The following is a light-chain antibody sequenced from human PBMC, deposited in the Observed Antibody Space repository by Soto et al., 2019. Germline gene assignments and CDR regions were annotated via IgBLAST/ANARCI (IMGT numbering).Light chain of an antibody. Sequence: QSALTQPASVSGSPGQSITISCTGTSSDVGGYNYVSWYQHHPGKAPKLIIFDVSNRPSGVPDRFSGSKSGTSASLAITGLQAEDEGDYYCQSYDSTLSARYVFGTGTKLTVL. CDR1: SSDVGGYNY. CDR3: QSYDSTLSARYV. J-gene: IGLJ1*01. V-gene: IGLV2-14*03. CDR2: DVS.